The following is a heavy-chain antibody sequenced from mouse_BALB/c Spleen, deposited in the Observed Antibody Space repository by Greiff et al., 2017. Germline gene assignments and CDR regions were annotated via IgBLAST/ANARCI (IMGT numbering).Heavy chain of an antibody. CDR3: VRDYYGYESAMDY. CDR1: GFTFNTYA. CDR2: IRSKSNNYAT. Sequence: EVQLVESGGGLVQPKGSLKLSCAASGFTFNTYAMNWVRQAPGKGLEWVARIRSKSNNYATYYADSVKDRFTISRDDSQSMLYLQMNNLKTEDTAMYYCVRDYYGYESAMDYWGQGTSVTVSS. D-gene: IGHD1-2*01. J-gene: IGHJ4*01. V-gene: IGHV10-1*02.